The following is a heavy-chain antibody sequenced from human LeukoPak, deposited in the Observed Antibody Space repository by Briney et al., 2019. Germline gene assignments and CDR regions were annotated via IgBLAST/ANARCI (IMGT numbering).Heavy chain of an antibody. J-gene: IGHJ4*02. V-gene: IGHV3-7*01. CDR1: GFTFPTHW. CDR3: VRWGPVSIIGNS. CDR2: VHPDGNQK. D-gene: IGHD3-16*01. Sequence: GGSLRLSCVASGFTFPTHWMTWVRQAPGKGLEWVARVHPDGNQKDYVDAVQGRFTISRDNVRYSLSLQMNSLGADDTAVYYCVRWGPVSIIGNSWGQGTLVTVSS.